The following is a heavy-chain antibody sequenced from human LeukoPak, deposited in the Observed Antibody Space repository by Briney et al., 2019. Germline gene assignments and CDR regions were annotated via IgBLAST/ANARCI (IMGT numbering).Heavy chain of an antibody. V-gene: IGHV4-34*01. CDR2: INHSGST. Sequence: PSETLSLTCTVSGGSISSYYWSWIRQPPGKGLEWIGEINHSGSTNYNPSLKSRVTISVDTSKNQFSLKLSSVTAADTAVYYCARGSGHYDYIWGSYRYAKFDYWGQGTPVTVSS. CDR1: GGSISSYY. D-gene: IGHD3-16*02. J-gene: IGHJ4*02. CDR3: ARGSGHYDYIWGSYRYAKFDY.